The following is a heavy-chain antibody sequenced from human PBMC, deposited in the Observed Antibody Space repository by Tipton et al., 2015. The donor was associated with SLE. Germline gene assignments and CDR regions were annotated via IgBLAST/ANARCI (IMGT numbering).Heavy chain of an antibody. J-gene: IGHJ4*02. Sequence: TLSLTCAVYGGSFSGYYWSWIRQPPGKGLEWIGEINHGGSTNYNPSLKSRVTISVDTSKNQFSLKLSSVTAADTAVYYCARAITRGDFDYWGQGTLVTVSS. V-gene: IGHV4-34*01. D-gene: IGHD3-10*01. CDR3: ARAITRGDFDY. CDR1: GGSFSGYY. CDR2: INHGGST.